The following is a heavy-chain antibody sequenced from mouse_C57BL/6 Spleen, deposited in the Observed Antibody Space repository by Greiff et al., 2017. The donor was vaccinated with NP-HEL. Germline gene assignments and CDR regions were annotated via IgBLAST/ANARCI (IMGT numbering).Heavy chain of an antibody. D-gene: IGHD2-10*01. J-gene: IGHJ4*01. Sequence: VQLQQPGAELVRPGSSVKLSCKASGYTFTSYWMAWVKQRPGQGLEWIGNIYPSDSETHYNQKFKDKATLTVDKSSSTAYMQLSSLTSEDSAVYYCARTYYGNYGDFAMDYWGQGTSVTVSS. CDR3: ARTYYGNYGDFAMDY. CDR2: IYPSDSET. CDR1: GYTFTSYW. V-gene: IGHV1-61*01.